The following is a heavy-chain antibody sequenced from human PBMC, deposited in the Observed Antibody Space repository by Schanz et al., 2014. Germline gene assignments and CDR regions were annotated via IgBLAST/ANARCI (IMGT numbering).Heavy chain of an antibody. CDR1: GFTFNSYA. D-gene: IGHD2-15*01. CDR3: ARDRGYCSGGSCLAFDY. V-gene: IGHV3-23*01. CDR2: LSGSGGST. Sequence: DVQLLESGGGLVQPGGSLRLSCAASGFTFNSYAMTWVRQAPGKGLEWVSALSGSGGSTYYADSVKGRFTISRDSPKNTLYLQMNTLRAEDTAVYYCARDRGYCSGGSCLAFDYWGQGTLVTVSS. J-gene: IGHJ4*02.